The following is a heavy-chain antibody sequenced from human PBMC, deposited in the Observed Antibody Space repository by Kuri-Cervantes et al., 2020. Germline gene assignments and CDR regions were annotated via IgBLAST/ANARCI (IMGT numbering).Heavy chain of an antibody. CDR1: GFTFSSYA. J-gene: IGHJ4*02. Sequence: GGSLRLSCAASGFTFSSYAMSWVRQAPGKGLEWVSAISGSGGSTYYADSVKGRFTISRDNAKNSLYLQMNSLRAEDTAVYYCARAQRYCSSTSCYLELGIAVKIYYFDYWGQGTRGTDSS. D-gene: IGHD2-2*01. CDR2: ISGSGGST. CDR3: ARAQRYCSSTSCYLELGIAVKIYYFDY. V-gene: IGHV3-23*01.